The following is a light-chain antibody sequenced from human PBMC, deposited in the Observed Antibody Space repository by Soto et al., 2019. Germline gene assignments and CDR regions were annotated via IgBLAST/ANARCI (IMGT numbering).Light chain of an antibody. CDR1: QSVTSSY. Sequence: EIVLTQSPGTLSLSPGERATLCCRASQSVTSSYLAWWQQKPGQAPRLLIYGASSRATGIPDRFSGSGSGTDFTLTISRLEPEDFAVYYCQQYGSSPWTFGQGTKVDIK. CDR2: GAS. CDR3: QQYGSSPWT. J-gene: IGKJ1*01. V-gene: IGKV3-20*01.